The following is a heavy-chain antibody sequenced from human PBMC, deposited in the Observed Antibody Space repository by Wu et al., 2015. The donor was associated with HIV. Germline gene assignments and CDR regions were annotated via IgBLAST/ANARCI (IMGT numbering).Heavy chain of an antibody. J-gene: IGHJ4*02. CDR2: ISTYNGRT. Sequence: QVQLVRSGAELRKPGSSVRVSCKASDHSLTNYGITWVRQAPGQGLEWMGWISTYNGRTNYAQQFQGRLTVTTDTATTTAYMELTSLTSDDTAMYFCAGEGAYSGSYPKTYYPDSWGQGTLVTVSS. D-gene: IGHD1-26*01. V-gene: IGHV1-18*01. CDR1: DHSLTNYG. CDR3: AGEGAYSGSYPKTYYPDS.